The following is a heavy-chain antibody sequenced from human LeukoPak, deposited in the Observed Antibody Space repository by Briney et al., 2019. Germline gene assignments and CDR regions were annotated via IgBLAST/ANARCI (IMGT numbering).Heavy chain of an antibody. V-gene: IGHV3-33*01. J-gene: IGHJ4*02. CDR2: IWYDGSNK. CDR1: GFTFRSFG. Sequence: GRSLRLSCAASGFTFRSFGMHWVRQAPGKGLEWVSFIWYDGSNKYYADSVKGRFTISRDNAKNSLYLQMNSLRAEDTAVYYCTRDPIAAAASGGDYWGQGTLVTVSS. D-gene: IGHD6-13*01. CDR3: TRDPIAAAASGGDY.